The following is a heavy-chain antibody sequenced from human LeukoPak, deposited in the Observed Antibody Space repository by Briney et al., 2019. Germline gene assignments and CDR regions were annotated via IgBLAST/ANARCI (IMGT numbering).Heavy chain of an antibody. V-gene: IGHV3-9*01. CDR2: ISWNSEYI. Sequence: TGGSLRLSCAASGFTFRGSAMHWVRHVPGEGLEWVSGISWNSEYIYYANSVKGRFTISRDNAKNSLYLQMDSLRPEDTALYYCAKERSVCIDGICRYFGSWGQGTLVTVSS. CDR3: AKERSVCIDGICRYFGS. J-gene: IGHJ4*02. CDR1: GFTFRGSA. D-gene: IGHD2-8*01.